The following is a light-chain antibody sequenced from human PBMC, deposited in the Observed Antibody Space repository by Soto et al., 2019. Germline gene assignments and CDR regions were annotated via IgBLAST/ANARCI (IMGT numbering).Light chain of an antibody. CDR3: QQYGSSGT. Sequence: EIVLTQSPGTLSLSPGERATLSCRASQSVSNNYLAWYQKEPGQAPLLLNYGASNRATGIPDRFSGSGSGTDFTLTISRLEHEDFAVYYCQQYGSSGTFGQGTKVDIK. V-gene: IGKV3-20*01. CDR2: GAS. CDR1: QSVSNNY. J-gene: IGKJ1*01.